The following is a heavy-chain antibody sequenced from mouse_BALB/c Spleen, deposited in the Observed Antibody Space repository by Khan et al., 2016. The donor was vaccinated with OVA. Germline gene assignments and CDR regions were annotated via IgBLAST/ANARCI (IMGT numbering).Heavy chain of an antibody. CDR3: AAQPGYSEGSAMDY. CDR2: ISSGGSYA. D-gene: IGHD2-3*01. CDR1: GFTFSSYG. J-gene: IGHJ4*01. V-gene: IGHV5-6*01. Sequence: EVELVESGGDLVKPGGSLKLSCAASGFTFSSYGMSWVRQTPDKRLEWVAAISSGGSYAYYPDSLKGRFTISRDNAKNTLYLQMSSLKSEATAMYYCAAQPGYSEGSAMDYWGQGTSVTVSS.